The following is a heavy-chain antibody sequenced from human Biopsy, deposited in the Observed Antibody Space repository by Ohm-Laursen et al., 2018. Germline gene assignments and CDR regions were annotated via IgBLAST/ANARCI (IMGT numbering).Heavy chain of an antibody. CDR1: GGSVSSNVAY. CDR2: IFYSDIT. V-gene: IGHV4-39*01. CDR3: ARHPTGFWFDP. J-gene: IGHJ5*02. Sequence: PSDTLSLTCTVSGGSVSSNVAYWAWIRQPPGKGLESIGSIFYSDITYYNPSLQSRVTMSVDTSKNQFSLNLTSVTAADTAVYYCARHPTGFWFDPWGQGTLVIVSS.